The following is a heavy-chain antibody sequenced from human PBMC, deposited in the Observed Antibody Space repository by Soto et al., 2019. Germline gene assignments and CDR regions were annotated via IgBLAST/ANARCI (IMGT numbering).Heavy chain of an antibody. CDR2: IYPGDSDT. Sequence: PXESLKVSCKCSGNSFTSYWIGLVLQMPGKGLEWMGIIYPGDSDTRYSPSFQGQVTISADKSISTAYLQWSSLKASDTAMYYCARPSSYCGGDCYSPPDAFDIWGQGTMVTVPS. D-gene: IGHD2-21*02. V-gene: IGHV5-51*01. CDR3: ARPSSYCGGDCYSPPDAFDI. J-gene: IGHJ3*02. CDR1: GNSFTSYW.